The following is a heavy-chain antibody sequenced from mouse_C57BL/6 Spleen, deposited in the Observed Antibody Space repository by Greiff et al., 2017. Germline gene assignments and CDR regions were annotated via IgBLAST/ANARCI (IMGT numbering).Heavy chain of an antibody. CDR1: GFNIKDYY. CDR3: ARVEYYGSSYWYFDV. D-gene: IGHD1-1*01. V-gene: IGHV14-2*01. Sequence: VQLQQSGAELVKPGASVKLSCTASGFNIKDYYMHWVKQRTEQGLEWIGRIDPEDGETKYAPKFQGKATITADTSSNTAYLQRSSLTSEDTAVYYCARVEYYGSSYWYFDVWGTGTTVTVSS. J-gene: IGHJ1*03. CDR2: IDPEDGET.